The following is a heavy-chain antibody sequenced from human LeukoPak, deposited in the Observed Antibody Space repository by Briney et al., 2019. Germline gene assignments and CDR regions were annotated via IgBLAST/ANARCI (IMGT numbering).Heavy chain of an antibody. CDR1: GYTLTELS. J-gene: IGHJ3*02. Sequence: GASVKVSCKVSGYTLTELSMHWVRQAPGKGLEWMGGFDPEDGETIYAQKFQGRVTMTEDTSTDTAYMELSSLRSDDTAVYYCARQGYSSRPHAFDIWGQGTMVTVSS. CDR3: ARQGYSSRPHAFDI. D-gene: IGHD6-13*01. V-gene: IGHV1-24*01. CDR2: FDPEDGET.